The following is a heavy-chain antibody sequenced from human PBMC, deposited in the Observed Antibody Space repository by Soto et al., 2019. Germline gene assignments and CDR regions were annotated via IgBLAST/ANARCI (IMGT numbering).Heavy chain of an antibody. CDR3: ARAAYYDTDPGY. J-gene: IGHJ4*02. D-gene: IGHD3-22*01. CDR2: IYYSGST. CDR1: GGSISSGDYY. V-gene: IGHV4-30-4*01. Sequence: SETLSLTCTVSGGSISSGDYYWSWIRQPPGKGLEWIGYIYYSGSTYYNPSLKSRVTISVDTSKNQFSLKLSSVTAADTAVYYCARAAYYDTDPGYWGQGTLVTVYS.